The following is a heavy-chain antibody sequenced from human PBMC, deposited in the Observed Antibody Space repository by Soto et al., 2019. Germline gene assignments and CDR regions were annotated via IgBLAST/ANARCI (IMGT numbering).Heavy chain of an antibody. CDR3: ARVIDSSSSSGFGGMDV. V-gene: IGHV1-2*02. CDR2: INPYSGDT. Sequence: QVQLVQSGAEVKKPGASVKVSCKGSGYTFIDHYIHWVRQAPGQGLEWMGWINPYSGDTKYAQKFQARVTMTTDTSITPAYMELSRLKSDDTAVYYCARVIDSSSSSGFGGMDVWGQGTTVTVSS. J-gene: IGHJ6*02. CDR1: GYTFIDHY. D-gene: IGHD6-6*01.